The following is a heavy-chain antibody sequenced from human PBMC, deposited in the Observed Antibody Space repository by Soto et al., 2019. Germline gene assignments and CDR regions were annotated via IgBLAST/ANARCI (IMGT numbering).Heavy chain of an antibody. CDR1: GYTFTSYG. Sequence: WASVKVSCKASGYTFTSYGISWVRRAPGQGLEWMGWISAYNGNTNYAQKLQGGVTMTTDTSTSTAYMELRSLRSDDTAVYYCAREDSSSWYGNWFDPWGQGTLVTVSS. J-gene: IGHJ5*02. V-gene: IGHV1-18*04. D-gene: IGHD6-13*01. CDR3: AREDSSSWYGNWFDP. CDR2: ISAYNGNT.